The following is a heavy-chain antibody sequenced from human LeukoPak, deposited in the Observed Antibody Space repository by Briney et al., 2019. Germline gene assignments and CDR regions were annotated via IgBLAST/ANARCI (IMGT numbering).Heavy chain of an antibody. CDR2: ISSSSSTI. CDR1: GFTFSSYS. Sequence: GGSLRLSCAASGFTFSSYSMNWVRQAPGKGLEWVSYISSSSSTIYYADSVKGRFTISRDNSKNTLYLQMNSLRAEDTAVYYCAREAVYCGGDCYFDYWGQGTLVTVSS. CDR3: AREAVYCGGDCYFDY. D-gene: IGHD2-21*02. V-gene: IGHV3-48*01. J-gene: IGHJ4*02.